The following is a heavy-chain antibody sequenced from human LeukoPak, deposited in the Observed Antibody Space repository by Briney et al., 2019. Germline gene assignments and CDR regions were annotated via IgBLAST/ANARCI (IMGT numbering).Heavy chain of an antibody. CDR3: ARQNYYYGSGSYWPNADY. CDR2: IYYSGST. J-gene: IGHJ4*02. V-gene: IGHV4-39*01. Sequence: SETLSLTCTVSGGSISSSSYYWGWIRQPPGKGLEWIGSIYYSGSTYYNPSLKSRVTISVDTSKNQFSLKLSSVTAADTAVYYCARQNYYYGSGSYWPNADYWGQGTLVTVSS. CDR1: GGSISSSSYY. D-gene: IGHD3-10*01.